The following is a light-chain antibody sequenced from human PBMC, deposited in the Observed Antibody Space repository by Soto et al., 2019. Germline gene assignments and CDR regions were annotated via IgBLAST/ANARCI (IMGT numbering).Light chain of an antibody. J-gene: IGKJ5*01. CDR3: QQYNNWPLIT. CDR2: GAS. V-gene: IGKV3-15*01. Sequence: EIVITQSPATLSVSLGERATLSCRASQSVSSNLAWYQQKPGQAPRLLIYGASTRATGIPARFSGSGSGTEFTLTISSLQSEDFAVYACQQYNNWPLITFGQGTRLEIK. CDR1: QSVSSN.